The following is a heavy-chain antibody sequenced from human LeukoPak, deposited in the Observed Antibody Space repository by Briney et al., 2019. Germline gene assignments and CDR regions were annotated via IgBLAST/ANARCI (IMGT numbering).Heavy chain of an antibody. CDR1: GFIFSNYA. J-gene: IGHJ3*02. V-gene: IGHV3-23*01. Sequence: HAGGSLRLSCAASGFIFSNYAMNWVRQAPGKGLEWVSGISGSGGSTYYADSVKGRFTISRDNAKNSLYLQMNSLRAEDTAVYYCATQTTVTTLEFFNAFDIWGQGTMVTVSS. CDR2: ISGSGGST. D-gene: IGHD4-17*01. CDR3: ATQTTVTTLEFFNAFDI.